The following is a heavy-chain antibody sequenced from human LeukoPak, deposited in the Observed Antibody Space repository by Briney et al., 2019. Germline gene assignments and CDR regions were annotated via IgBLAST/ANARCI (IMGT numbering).Heavy chain of an antibody. Sequence: GGSLRPSCASSGFTFSNYWMSWVRQAPGKGLEWVANIKEDGSEKDYVDSVKGRFTISRDNAKNSLYLQMNSLRAEDTAIYYCARDWGAAGLWDYWGQGTLVTVSS. CDR3: ARDWGAAGLWDY. D-gene: IGHD6-13*01. V-gene: IGHV3-7*05. CDR2: IKEDGSEK. CDR1: GFTFSNYW. J-gene: IGHJ4*02.